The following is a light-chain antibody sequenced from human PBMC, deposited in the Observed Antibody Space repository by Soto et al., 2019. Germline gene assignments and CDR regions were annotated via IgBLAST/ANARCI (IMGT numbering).Light chain of an antibody. CDR1: SSDVGGYNH. CDR3: SSSTSRSSFWV. J-gene: IGLJ3*02. CDR2: YVN. Sequence: QSVLTQPASVSGSPGQSITISCTGTSSDVGGYNHVSWYQQHPGKAPKLLIYYVNNRPSGVSNRFSGSKSANTASLTISGLQAEDEADYYCSSSTSRSSFWVFGGGTKVTVL. V-gene: IGLV2-14*01.